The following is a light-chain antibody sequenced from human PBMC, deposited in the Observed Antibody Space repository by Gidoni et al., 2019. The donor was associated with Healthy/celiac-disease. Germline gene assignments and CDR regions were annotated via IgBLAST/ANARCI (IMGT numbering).Light chain of an antibody. CDR2: WAS. CDR1: QSVLYSSNNKNY. Sequence: DIVMTQSPDSLAVSLGERATINCKSSQSVLYSSNNKNYLAWYQQKPGHPPKLLIYWASTRESGVPDRFSGSGSGTDFTLTISSLHAEDVAVYYCQQYYSTPTFGQGTKLEIK. CDR3: QQYYSTPT. V-gene: IGKV4-1*01. J-gene: IGKJ2*01.